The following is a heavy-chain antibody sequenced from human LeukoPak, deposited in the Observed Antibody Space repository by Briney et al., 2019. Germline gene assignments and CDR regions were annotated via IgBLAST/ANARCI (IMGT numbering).Heavy chain of an antibody. CDR3: ARDRTGYGNYYFDP. Sequence: GASVKVSCKASGYTFTGYYMHWVRQAPGQGLEWIGGIISTYGASNYAQKFQGRVTLTADESANTAYMELRNLRSDDSAVYYCARDRTGYGNYYFDPWGQGTPVTVSS. CDR2: IISTYGAS. CDR1: GYTFTGYY. D-gene: IGHD2/OR15-2a*01. J-gene: IGHJ4*02. V-gene: IGHV1-2*02.